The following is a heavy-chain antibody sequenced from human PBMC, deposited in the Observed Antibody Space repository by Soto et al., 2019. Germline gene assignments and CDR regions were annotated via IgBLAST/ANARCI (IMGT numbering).Heavy chain of an antibody. CDR2: IYYSGST. D-gene: IGHD7-27*01. CDR1: GGSISSGGYY. Sequence: LSLTCTVSGGSISSGGYYWSWIRQHPGKGLEWIGYIYYSGSTYYNPSLKSRVTISVDTSKNQFSLKLSSVTAADTAVYYCARDRLGIVDYWGQGTLVTVSS. CDR3: ARDRLGIVDY. J-gene: IGHJ4*02. V-gene: IGHV4-31*03.